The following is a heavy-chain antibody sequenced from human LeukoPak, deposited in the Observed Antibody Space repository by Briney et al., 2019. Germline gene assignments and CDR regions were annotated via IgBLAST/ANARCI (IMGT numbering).Heavy chain of an antibody. J-gene: IGHJ4*02. CDR1: GGSISSYY. D-gene: IGHD6-19*01. CDR3: ARGSGWDQFDY. CDR2: IYYSGST. Sequence: SQTLSLTCTVSGGSISSYYWSWIRQPPGKGLEWIGYIYYSGSTNYNPSLKSRVTISVDTSKNQFSLKLSSVTAADTAVYYCARGSGWDQFDYWGQGTLVTVSS. V-gene: IGHV4-59*12.